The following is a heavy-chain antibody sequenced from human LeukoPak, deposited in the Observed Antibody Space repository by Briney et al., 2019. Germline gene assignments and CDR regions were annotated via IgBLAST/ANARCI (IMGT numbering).Heavy chain of an antibody. J-gene: IGHJ4*02. CDR2: ISAYNGNT. CDR3: ARDLEVLRQWLPTSFDY. V-gene: IGHV1-18*01. D-gene: IGHD6-19*01. CDR1: GYTFTSYG. Sequence: GASVKVSCKASGYTFTSYGISWVRQAPGQGLEWMGWISAYNGNTNYAQKLQGRVTMTTDTSTSTAYMELRSLRSDDTAVYYCARDLEVLRQWLPTSFDYWGQGTLVTVSS.